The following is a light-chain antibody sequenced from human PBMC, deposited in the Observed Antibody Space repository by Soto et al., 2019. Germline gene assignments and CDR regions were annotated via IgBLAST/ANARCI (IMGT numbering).Light chain of an antibody. CDR1: SSNIGAGYD. J-gene: IGLJ3*02. CDR2: GNS. CDR3: KSYDSSLSGWV. V-gene: IGLV1-40*01. Sequence: QSVLTQPPSVSGAPGQRVTISCTGSSSNIGAGYDVHWYQQLPGTAPKLLIYGNSNRPSGVPDRFSGSKSGTSASLDITGLQAEDEADYYCKSYDSSLSGWVFGGGTKLTVL.